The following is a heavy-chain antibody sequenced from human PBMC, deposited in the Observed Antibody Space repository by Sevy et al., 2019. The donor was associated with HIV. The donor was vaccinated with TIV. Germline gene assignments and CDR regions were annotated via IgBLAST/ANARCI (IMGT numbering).Heavy chain of an antibody. CDR3: ARDMVRGGDAFDI. D-gene: IGHD3-10*01. CDR2: IYHSGTT. Sequence: SETLSLTCAVSGYSISSGYYWGWIRQPPGKGLEWIGSIYHSGTTYYNPSLKSRVTISVDKSKNQFSLKLSLMTAGDAAAYDCARDMVRGGDAFDIWGQGTMVTVSS. CDR1: GYSISSGYY. V-gene: IGHV4-38-2*02. J-gene: IGHJ3*02.